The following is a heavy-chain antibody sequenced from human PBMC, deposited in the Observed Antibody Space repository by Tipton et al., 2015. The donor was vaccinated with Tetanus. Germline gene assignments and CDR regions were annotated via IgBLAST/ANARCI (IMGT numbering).Heavy chain of an antibody. CDR2: ITPIFGTT. CDR3: ARGWGSSWYYFDN. Sequence: QLVQSGAEMKKPGSSVKVSCKASGGTFTNYALSWVRQAPGQGLEWVGGITPIFGTTNSAPKFQGRVTITADESTNTAYMELSSLRSEDTAVYYCARGWGSSWYYFDNWGQGTLVTVSS. J-gene: IGHJ4*02. CDR1: GGTFTNYA. D-gene: IGHD6-13*01. V-gene: IGHV1-69*01.